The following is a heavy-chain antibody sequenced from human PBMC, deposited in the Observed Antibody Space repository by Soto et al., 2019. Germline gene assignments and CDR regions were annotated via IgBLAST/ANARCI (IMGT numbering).Heavy chain of an antibody. J-gene: IGHJ6*02. CDR1: GYTFTSDG. V-gene: IGHV1-18*04. Sequence: QVQLVQSGAEVKKPGASVKVSCKASGYTFTSDGVSWVRQAPGQGLEWMGWISGYNGNTNYAQRFRDRVTLTTDTSKSTAYMELRSLRSDDSAVYYCARDAHCGGAPGCRAMDVWGQGTTINVSS. D-gene: IGHD2-21*01. CDR3: ARDAHCGGAPGCRAMDV. CDR2: ISGYNGNT.